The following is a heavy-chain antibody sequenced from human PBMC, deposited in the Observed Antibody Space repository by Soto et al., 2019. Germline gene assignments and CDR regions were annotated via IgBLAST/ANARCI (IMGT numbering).Heavy chain of an antibody. V-gene: IGHV1-18*01. CDR1: GYTFTSYG. Sequence: ASVKVSCKASGYTFTSYGISWVRQAPGQGLEWMGWISAYNGNTNYAQKLQGRVTMTTDTSTSTAYMELRSLRSDDTAVYYCARDGYCTGGSCYGAFDYWGQGTLVTVSS. D-gene: IGHD2-15*01. J-gene: IGHJ4*02. CDR3: ARDGYCTGGSCYGAFDY. CDR2: ISAYNGNT.